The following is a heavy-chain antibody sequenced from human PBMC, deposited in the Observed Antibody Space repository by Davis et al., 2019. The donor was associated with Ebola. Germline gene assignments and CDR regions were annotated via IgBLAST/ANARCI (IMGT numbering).Heavy chain of an antibody. D-gene: IGHD5-24*01. CDR1: GGSISSGGYY. Sequence: MPSETLSLTCTVSGGSISSGGYYWSWIRQLPGKGLEWIGYIYYSGISYSNPSLGSRVTISVDTSKNQFSLNLSSVTAADTAVYYCARLRTEMASFYFEYWGQGTLVTVSS. J-gene: IGHJ4*02. CDR2: IYYSGIS. V-gene: IGHV4-31*03. CDR3: ARLRTEMASFYFEY.